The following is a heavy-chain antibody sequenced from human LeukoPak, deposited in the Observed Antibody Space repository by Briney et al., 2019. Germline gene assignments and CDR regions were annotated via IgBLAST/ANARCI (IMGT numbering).Heavy chain of an antibody. J-gene: IGHJ6*03. CDR2: ISSSGSTI. D-gene: IGHD6-19*01. CDR1: GFTFSDYY. Sequence: KPGGSLRLSCAASGFTFSDYYMSWIRQAPGKGLEWVSYISSSGSTIYYADSVKGRFTISRDNAKNSLHLQMNSLRAEDTAVYYCARDHSSGWHTTQYMDVWGKGTTVTVSS. V-gene: IGHV3-11*04. CDR3: ARDHSSGWHTTQYMDV.